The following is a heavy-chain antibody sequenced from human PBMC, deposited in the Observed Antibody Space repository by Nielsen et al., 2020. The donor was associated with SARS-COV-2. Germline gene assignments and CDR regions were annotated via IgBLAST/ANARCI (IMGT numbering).Heavy chain of an antibody. J-gene: IGHJ4*02. D-gene: IGHD3-22*01. V-gene: IGHV3-53*01. CDR2: LYSGGTT. CDR1: GFSFGRYG. CDR3: ARWGSSGYSTDFDY. Sequence: GESLKISCAASGFSFGRYGMSWVRQAPGKGLEWVSVLYSGGTTYHADSVKGRFTISRDNSKNTLYLQMNSLRAEDTAVYYCARWGSSGYSTDFDYWGQGTLVTVSS.